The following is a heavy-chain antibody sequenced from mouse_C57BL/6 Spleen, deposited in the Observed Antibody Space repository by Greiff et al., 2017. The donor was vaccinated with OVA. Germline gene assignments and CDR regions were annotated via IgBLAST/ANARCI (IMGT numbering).Heavy chain of an antibody. CDR3: ARRENYDGYYAMDY. Sequence: EVKLQESGGGLVKPGGSLKLSCAASGFTFSDYGMHWVRQAPEKGLEWVAYISSGSSTIYYADTVKGRFTISRDNAKNTLFLQMTSLRSEDTAMYYCARRENYDGYYAMDYWGQGTSVTVSS. CDR1: GFTFSDYG. D-gene: IGHD2-4*01. V-gene: IGHV5-17*01. CDR2: ISSGSSTI. J-gene: IGHJ4*01.